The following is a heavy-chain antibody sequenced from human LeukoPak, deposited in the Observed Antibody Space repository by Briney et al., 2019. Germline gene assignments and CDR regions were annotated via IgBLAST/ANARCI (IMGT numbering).Heavy chain of an antibody. CDR2: IDPAGGGT. V-gene: IGHV1-46*01. J-gene: IGHJ6*02. D-gene: IGHD4-17*01. CDR3: ARAPDGTTVTATPLDV. Sequence: ASVKVSCKASGYTFTTYPMHWVRQAPGRGLEWMGIIDPAGGGTTYAQRFQGRVTMTRDTSTTTVYMELSSLRSEDTAVYYCARAPDGTTVTATPLDVWGQGTTVTVSS. CDR1: GYTFTTYP.